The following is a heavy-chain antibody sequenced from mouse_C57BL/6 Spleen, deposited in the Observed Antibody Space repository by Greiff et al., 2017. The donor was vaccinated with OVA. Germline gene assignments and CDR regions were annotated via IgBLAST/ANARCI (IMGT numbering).Heavy chain of an antibody. J-gene: IGHJ2*01. D-gene: IGHD1-2*01. Sequence: EVKVEESGGGLVQPGGSMKLSCVASGFTFSNYWMNWVRQSPEKGLEWVAQIRLKSDNYATHYAESVKGRFTISRDDSKSSVYLQMNNLRAEDTGIYYCTTITTGYFDYWGQGTTLTVSS. CDR1: GFTFSNYW. V-gene: IGHV6-3*01. CDR2: IRLKSDNYAT. CDR3: TTITTGYFDY.